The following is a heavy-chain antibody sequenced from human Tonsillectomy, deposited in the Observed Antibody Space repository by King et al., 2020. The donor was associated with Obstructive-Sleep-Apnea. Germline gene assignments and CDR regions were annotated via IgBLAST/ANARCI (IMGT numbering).Heavy chain of an antibody. V-gene: IGHV1-46*01. CDR1: GYTFTSYY. CDR3: ARDLTTVVTQAYFDY. D-gene: IGHD4-23*01. CDR2: INPSGGST. J-gene: IGHJ4*02. Sequence: VQLVESGAELKKPGASVKVSCKASGYTFTSYYMHWLRQAPGQGLEWMGIINPSGGSTSYAQKFQGRVTMTRDTSTSTVYMELSSLRSEDTAVYYCARDLTTVVTQAYFDYWGQGTLVTVSS.